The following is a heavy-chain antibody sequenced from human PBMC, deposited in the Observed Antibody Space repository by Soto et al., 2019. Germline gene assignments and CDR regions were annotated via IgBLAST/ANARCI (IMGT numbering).Heavy chain of an antibody. V-gene: IGHV4-31*03. CDR3: ARVWDSSVFYPVDP. J-gene: IGHJ5*02. Sequence: SETLSLTCTVSGGSISSGGYYWSWIRQHPGKGLEWIGYIYYSGSTYYNPPLKSRVTISVDTSKNQFSLKLSSVTAADTAVYYWARVWDSSVFYPVDPWGKGTLVT. D-gene: IGHD3-22*01. CDR1: GGSISSGGYY. CDR2: IYYSGST.